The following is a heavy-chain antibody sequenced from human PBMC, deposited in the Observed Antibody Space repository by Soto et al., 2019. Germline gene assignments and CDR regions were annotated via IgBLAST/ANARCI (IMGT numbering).Heavy chain of an antibody. D-gene: IGHD2-21*02. CDR3: ANLAVVTAIIYYYYGMDV. CDR1: GFTFSSYA. J-gene: IGHJ6*02. V-gene: IGHV3-23*01. Sequence: GGSLRLSYAASGFTFSSYAMSWVRQAPGKGLEWVSAISGSGGSTYYADFVKGRFTISRDNSKNTLYLQMNSLRAEDTAVYYCANLAVVTAIIYYYYGMDVWGQGTTVTVSS. CDR2: ISGSGGST.